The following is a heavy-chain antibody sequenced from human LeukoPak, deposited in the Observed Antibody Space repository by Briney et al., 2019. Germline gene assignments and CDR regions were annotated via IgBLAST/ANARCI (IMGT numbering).Heavy chain of an antibody. CDR3: ARGYVYDSSGYLYY. Sequence: GGSLRLSCAASGFTFSSYEMNWVRQAPGKGLEWVSYISSSGSTIYYADSVKGRFTISRDNAKNSLYLQMNSLRAEDTAVYYCARGYVYDSSGYLYYWGQGTLVTVSS. V-gene: IGHV3-48*03. CDR2: ISSSGSTI. D-gene: IGHD3-22*01. CDR1: GFTFSSYE. J-gene: IGHJ4*02.